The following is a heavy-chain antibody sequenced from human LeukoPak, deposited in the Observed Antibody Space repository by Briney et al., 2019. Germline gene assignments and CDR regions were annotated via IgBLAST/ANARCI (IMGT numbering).Heavy chain of an antibody. V-gene: IGHV4-39*02. J-gene: IGHJ5*02. CDR1: GGSISGTSYS. CDR3: ARRYNWFDP. Sequence: SETLSLTCTVSGGSISGTSYSWGWIRQPPGKGLEWVGSIDYSGRTHYNPSLKSRVTISEDTSNNHFSLKLNSVTAADTAVYFCARRYNWFDPWGQGTLVTVSS. CDR2: IDYSGRT.